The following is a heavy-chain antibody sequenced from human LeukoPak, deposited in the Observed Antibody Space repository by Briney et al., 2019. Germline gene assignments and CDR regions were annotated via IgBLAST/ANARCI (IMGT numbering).Heavy chain of an antibody. CDR3: ARGWRAARPDY. D-gene: IGHD6-6*01. V-gene: IGHV1-8*03. CDR2: MNPNSGNT. CDR1: GYTFTSYD. Sequence: ALVKVSCKASGYTFTSYDINWVRQATGQGLEWMGWMNPNSGNTGYAQKFQGRVTITRNTSISTAYMELSSLRSEDTAVYYCARGWRAARPDYWGQGTLVTVSS. J-gene: IGHJ4*02.